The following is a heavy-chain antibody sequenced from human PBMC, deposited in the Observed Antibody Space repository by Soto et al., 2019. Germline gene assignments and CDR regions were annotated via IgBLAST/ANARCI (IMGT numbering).Heavy chain of an antibody. CDR1: GFTFSSYA. CDR2: ISGSGGST. J-gene: IGHJ6*02. Sequence: GSLRLSCAASGFTFSSYAMSWVRQAPGKGLEWVSAISGSGGSTYYADSVKGRFTISRDNSKNTLYLQMNSQRAEDTAVYYCAKDSREMGATDYYYYYGMDVWGQGTTVTVSS. V-gene: IGHV3-23*01. CDR3: AKDSREMGATDYYYYYGMDV. D-gene: IGHD1-26*01.